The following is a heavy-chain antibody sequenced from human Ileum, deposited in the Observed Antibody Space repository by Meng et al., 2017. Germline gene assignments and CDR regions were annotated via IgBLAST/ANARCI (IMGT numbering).Heavy chain of an antibody. J-gene: IGHJ5*02. CDR1: GCSITNYY. CDR3: AIGWGWTADH. Sequence: QVQLQESGPGLVKPSETLSLTCPVSGCSITNYYLIWIRQSTGKGLEWRGNRHKTGGSNDNPSLSSRLTIWMDTSNNQFSLELTSLTAADTALYYCAIGWGWTADHWGQGILVTSPQ. D-gene: IGHD3-10*01. CDR2: RHKTGGS. V-gene: IGHV4-59*03.